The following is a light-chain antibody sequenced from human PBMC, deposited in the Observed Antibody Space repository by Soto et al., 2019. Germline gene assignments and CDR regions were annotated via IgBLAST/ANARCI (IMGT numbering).Light chain of an antibody. V-gene: IGKV3-20*01. J-gene: IGKJ5*01. CDR3: QQYGNSPPET. CDR1: QSVSSGY. Sequence: EIVLTQSPGTLSLSPGEGATLSCRASQSVSSGYLAWYQQKPGQTPRLLIYSASSRATGIPDRFSGSGSGTDFTLTISRLEPEDFAVYYCQQYGNSPPETFGQGTRLEI. CDR2: SAS.